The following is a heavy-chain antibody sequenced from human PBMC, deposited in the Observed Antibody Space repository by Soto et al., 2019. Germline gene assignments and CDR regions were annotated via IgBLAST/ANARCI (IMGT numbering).Heavy chain of an antibody. V-gene: IGHV5-10-1*01. CDR3: ARQLGSSRWYKYYYRMDV. J-gene: IGHJ6*02. CDR2: IDPSDSYT. D-gene: IGHD6-13*01. Sequence: GESLKISCKGSGYSFTSYWISLLRQMPGKGLEWMGRIDPSDSYTNYSPAFQGHVTISADKSISTAYLQWRSLKASDTAMYYCARQLGSSRWYKYYYRMDVWGQGPTVTVS. CDR1: GYSFTSYW.